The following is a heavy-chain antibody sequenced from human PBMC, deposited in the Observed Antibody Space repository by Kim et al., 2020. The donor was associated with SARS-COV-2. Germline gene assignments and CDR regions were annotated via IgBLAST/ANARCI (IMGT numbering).Heavy chain of an antibody. J-gene: IGHJ3*02. Sequence: GGSLRLSCAASGFTFSSYAMSWVRQAPGKGLEWVSAISGSGGSTYYADSVKGRFTISRDNSKNTLYLQMNSLRAEDTAVYYCANCPFRGGDCYGAFDIWGQGTMVTVSS. CDR3: ANCPFRGGDCYGAFDI. CDR2: ISGSGGST. D-gene: IGHD2-21*02. CDR1: GFTFSSYA. V-gene: IGHV3-23*01.